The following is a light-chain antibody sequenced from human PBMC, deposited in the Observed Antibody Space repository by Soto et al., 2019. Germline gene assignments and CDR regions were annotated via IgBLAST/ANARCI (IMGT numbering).Light chain of an antibody. CDR3: SSYTTGNTPYV. Sequence: QSALTQPASVSGSPGQSIAISCTGTSSDVGGSDFVSWYQHHPGKAPKLIIHDVNNRPSGVSARFSGSKSGNTASLTISGLQADDEAAYFCSSYTTGNTPYVFGAGTKVTVL. CDR1: SSDVGGSDF. V-gene: IGLV2-14*03. J-gene: IGLJ1*01. CDR2: DVN.